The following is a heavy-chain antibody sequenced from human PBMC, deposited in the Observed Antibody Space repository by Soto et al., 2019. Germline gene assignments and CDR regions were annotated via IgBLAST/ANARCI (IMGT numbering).Heavy chain of an antibody. V-gene: IGHV1-8*01. Sequence: VKGSCKASGYTFTSYDINWVRQATGPGLEWMGWMNPNSGNTGYAQKFQGRVTMTRNNSISTAYMELSSPRSEDTAVYYCARGFPYYYDSSGYLRFDPWGQGTLVTVSS. J-gene: IGHJ5*02. D-gene: IGHD3-22*01. CDR3: ARGFPYYYDSSGYLRFDP. CDR2: MNPNSGNT. CDR1: GYTFTSYD.